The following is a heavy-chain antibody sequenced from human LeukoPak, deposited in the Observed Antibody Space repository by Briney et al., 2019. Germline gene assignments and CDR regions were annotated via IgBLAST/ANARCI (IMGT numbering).Heavy chain of an antibody. CDR2: ISPRGGGT. CDR1: GFTFSNHG. CDR3: ARRWYFDL. J-gene: IGHJ2*01. Sequence: GGSLRLSCAASGFTFSNHGMNWVRQAPGKGLEWLSGISPRGGGTYYADSVKGRFTISRDNSKNTLYLQMNSLRTEDTAVYYCARRWYFDLWGRGTLVTVSS. V-gene: IGHV3-23*01.